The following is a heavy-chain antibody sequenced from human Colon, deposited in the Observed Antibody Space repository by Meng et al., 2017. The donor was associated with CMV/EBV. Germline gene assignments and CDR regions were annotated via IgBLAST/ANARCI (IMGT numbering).Heavy chain of an antibody. CDR2: IYSGNSST. D-gene: IGHD3-22*01. Sequence: GESLKISCPASGFIFSSYGMSWVRLAPGKGLGWVSVIYSGNSSTFYADSVKGRFTISRDNLKEILYLQMNGLRAEDTAVYFCAKDHGDHLYDRNGYYHDYWGQGTLVTVSS. CDR3: AKDHGDHLYDRNGYYHDY. J-gene: IGHJ4*02. V-gene: IGHV3-23*03. CDR1: GFIFSSYG.